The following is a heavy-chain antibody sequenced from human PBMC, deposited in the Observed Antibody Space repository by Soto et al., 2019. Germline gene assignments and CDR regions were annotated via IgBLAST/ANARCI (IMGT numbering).Heavy chain of an antibody. CDR3: ARGYAMAKYYYYGMDV. CDR1: GGSFSGYY. Sequence: SETLSLTCAVYGGSFSGYYWSWIRQPPGKGLEWIGEINHSGSTNYNPSLKSRVTISVDTSKNQFSLKLSSVTAADTAVYYCARGYAMAKYYYYGMDVWGQGTTVT. D-gene: IGHD5-18*01. V-gene: IGHV4-34*01. CDR2: INHSGST. J-gene: IGHJ6*02.